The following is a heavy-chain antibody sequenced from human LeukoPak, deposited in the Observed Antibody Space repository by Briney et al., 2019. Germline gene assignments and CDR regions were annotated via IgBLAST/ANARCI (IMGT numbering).Heavy chain of an antibody. Sequence: SETLSLTCTVSGYSISSGYYWGWIRQPPGKGLEWIESMYHSGSTYYNPSLKSRVTISVDTSKNLFSLNLATVTAADTAIYFCARSEINDYMNFWGQGLQVIVSS. CDR3: ARSEINDYMNF. V-gene: IGHV4-38-2*02. D-gene: IGHD3/OR15-3a*01. J-gene: IGHJ4*02. CDR2: MYHSGST. CDR1: GYSISSGYY.